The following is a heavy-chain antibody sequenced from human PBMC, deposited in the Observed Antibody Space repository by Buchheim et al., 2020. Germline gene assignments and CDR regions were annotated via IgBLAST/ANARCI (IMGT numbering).Heavy chain of an antibody. CDR3: AKDVGWCMGHCGSYVY. CDR2: ISGSGGST. CDR1: GFTFSSYA. Sequence: EVQLLECGGGLVQPGGSLRLSCAASGFTFSSYAMSWVRQAPGKGLEWVSAISGSGGSTYYADSVKGRFTISRDNSKTTLYLQMNSLRAEDTAVYYCAKDVGWCMGHCGSYVYWGQGTL. J-gene: IGHJ4*02. V-gene: IGHV3-23*01. D-gene: IGHD1-26*01.